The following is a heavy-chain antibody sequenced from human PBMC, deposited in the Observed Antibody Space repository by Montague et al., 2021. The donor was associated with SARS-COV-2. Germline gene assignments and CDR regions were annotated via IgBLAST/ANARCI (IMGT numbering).Heavy chain of an antibody. D-gene: IGHD4-17*01. V-gene: IGHV4-34*01. CDR2: INHSGST. CDR1: GGSFSNYY. Sequence: SETLSLTCAVYGGSFSNYYWSWIRQPPGKGLEWIGEINHSGSTNYNPSLKSRVTISVDTSKNQFSLKLSSVTVADTAVYYCARGATVTTFFAPKRTRRYNWFDPWGQGTLVTVSS. CDR3: ARGATVTTFFAPKRTRRYNWFDP. J-gene: IGHJ5*02.